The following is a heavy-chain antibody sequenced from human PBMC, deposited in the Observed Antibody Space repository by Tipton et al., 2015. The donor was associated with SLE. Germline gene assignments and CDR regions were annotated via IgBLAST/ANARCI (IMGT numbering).Heavy chain of an antibody. J-gene: IGHJ5*02. Sequence: TLSLTCTVSGDSISSHYWSWIRQPPGKGLECIGESNESGKTNYNSALKSRATISVDTSRNQFSLRLTSVTAADTAVYYCARETTHLRRFDPWGQGTLVTVSS. CDR3: ARETTHLRRFDP. CDR2: SNESGKT. D-gene: IGHD1-14*01. V-gene: IGHV4-59*11. CDR1: GDSISSHY.